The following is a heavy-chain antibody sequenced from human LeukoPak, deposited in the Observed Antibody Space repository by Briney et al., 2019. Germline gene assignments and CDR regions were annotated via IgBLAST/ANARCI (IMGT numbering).Heavy chain of an antibody. CDR3: ATSLESYYYMDV. D-gene: IGHD5-24*01. Sequence: PSETLSLTCTISGGSVTSGSYYWSWIRQPPEKGLERIGYIYYTGSTDYNPSLKSRVTISVETSKNQFSLQLSSVTAADTAIYYCATSLESYYYMDVWGKGTTVTVSS. V-gene: IGHV4-61*01. CDR1: GGSVTSGSYY. CDR2: IYYTGST. J-gene: IGHJ6*03.